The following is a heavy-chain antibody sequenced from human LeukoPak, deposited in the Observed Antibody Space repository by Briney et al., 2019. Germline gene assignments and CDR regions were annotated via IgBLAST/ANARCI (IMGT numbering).Heavy chain of an antibody. V-gene: IGHV4-4*07. CDR3: ARGLYCNSISCYLDY. Sequence: SETLSLTCTVSGDSISGYYWNWVRQPAGKGLEWIGRMYTSGSTNYDPSLKSRVTISVDKSKNQFPLKLSSVTAADTAVYYCARGLYCNSISCYLDYWGQGTLVTVSS. CDR2: MYTSGST. D-gene: IGHD2-2*01. J-gene: IGHJ4*02. CDR1: GDSISGYY.